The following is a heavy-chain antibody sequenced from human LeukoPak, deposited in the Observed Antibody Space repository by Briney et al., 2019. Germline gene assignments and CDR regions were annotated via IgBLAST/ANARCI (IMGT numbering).Heavy chain of an antibody. CDR2: IIPIFGTA. V-gene: IGHV1-69*13. CDR3: ARDGPGEWLLLT. CDR1: GGTFSSYA. D-gene: IGHD3-22*01. J-gene: IGHJ5*02. Sequence: SVKVSWKASGGTFSSYAISWVRQAPGQGLEWMGGIIPIFGTANYAQKFQGRVTITADESTSTAYMELSSLRSEDTAVYCCARDGPGEWLLLTWGQGTLVTVSS.